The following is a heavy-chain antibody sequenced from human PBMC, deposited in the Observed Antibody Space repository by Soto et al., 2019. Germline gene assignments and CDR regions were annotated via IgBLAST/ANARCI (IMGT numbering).Heavy chain of an antibody. CDR3: ARAGEYSSGWYSWFDP. CDR1: GGSVGGGGGY. D-gene: IGHD6-19*01. J-gene: IGHJ5*02. Sequence: PSETLCLTCPVSGGSVGGGGGYWSWIRQPPGKGLEWIGYIYYSGSTNYNPSLKSRVTISVDTSKNQFSLKLSSVTAADTAVYYCARAGEYSSGWYSWFDPWGQGTLVTVSS. V-gene: IGHV4-61*08. CDR2: IYYSGST.